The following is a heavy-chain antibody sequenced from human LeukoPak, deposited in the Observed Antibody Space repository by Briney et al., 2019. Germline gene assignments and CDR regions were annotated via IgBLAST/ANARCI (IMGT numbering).Heavy chain of an antibody. CDR2: ISWNSGSI. CDR1: GFTFDDYA. V-gene: IGHV3-9*01. Sequence: GGSLRLSCAASGFTFDDYATHWVRQAPGKGLEWVSGISWNSGSIGYADSVKGRFTISRDNAKNSLYLQMNSLRAEDTTLYYCAKGSSGSDWYFDLWGRGTLVTVSS. D-gene: IGHD3-10*01. CDR3: AKGSSGSDWYFDL. J-gene: IGHJ2*01.